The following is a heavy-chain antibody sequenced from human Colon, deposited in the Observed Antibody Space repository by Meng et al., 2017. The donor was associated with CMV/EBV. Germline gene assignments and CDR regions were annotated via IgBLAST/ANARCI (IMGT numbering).Heavy chain of an antibody. D-gene: IGHD2-2*01. Sequence: ASAGPFNSNAISWVRQAPGQGLEWMGGIIPIFGTPKYAQKFQGRVTITADESTSTTYMELNSLTSDDTAVYYCARSPLPAALNWFDPWGQGTLVTVSS. V-gene: IGHV1-69*01. CDR3: ARSPLPAALNWFDP. CDR2: IIPIFGTP. J-gene: IGHJ5*02. CDR1: AGPFNSNA.